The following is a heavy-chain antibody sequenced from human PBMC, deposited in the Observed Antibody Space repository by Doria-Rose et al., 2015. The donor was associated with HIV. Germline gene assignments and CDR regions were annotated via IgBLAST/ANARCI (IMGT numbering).Heavy chain of an antibody. CDR1: GVSLSSPGMG. Sequence: QITLKESGPVLVKPTETLTLTCTVSGVSLSSPGMGVSWIRQPPGKALEWLANIFSDDERSYKTSLKSRLAISSVTSKSQVVLTTTDMDPVDTATYYCARIKSSRWYHKYYFDFWGQGTLVIVSA. CDR3: ARIKSSRWYHKYYFDF. V-gene: IGHV2-26*01. D-gene: IGHD6-13*01. CDR2: IFSDDER. J-gene: IGHJ4*02.